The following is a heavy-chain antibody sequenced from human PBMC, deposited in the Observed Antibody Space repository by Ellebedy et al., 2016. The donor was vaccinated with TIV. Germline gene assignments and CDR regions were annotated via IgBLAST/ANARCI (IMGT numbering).Heavy chain of an antibody. D-gene: IGHD2/OR15-2a*01. CDR1: GFTFSDYS. CDR2: ITSSGSSM. V-gene: IGHV3-11*01. Sequence: GGSLRLSXAASGFTFSDYSMSWIRQAPGKGPQWISYITSSGSSMYYADSVKGRFTISRDNTQNSLYLEMYSLRAEDTAVYYCERGTLYNSSPYEYWGQGALVTVSS. J-gene: IGHJ4*02. CDR3: ERGTLYNSSPYEY.